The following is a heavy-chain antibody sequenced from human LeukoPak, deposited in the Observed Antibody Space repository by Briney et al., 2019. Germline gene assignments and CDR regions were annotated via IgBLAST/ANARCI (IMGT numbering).Heavy chain of an antibody. Sequence: ASVKVSCKASGGTFSSYAISWVRQAPGQGLEWMGWISAYNGNTNYAQKLQGRVTMTTDTSTSTAYMELRSLRSDDTAVYYCAGDDYYYYGMDVWGQGTTVTVSS. J-gene: IGHJ6*02. CDR2: ISAYNGNT. CDR3: AGDDYYYYGMDV. CDR1: GGTFSSYA. V-gene: IGHV1-18*01.